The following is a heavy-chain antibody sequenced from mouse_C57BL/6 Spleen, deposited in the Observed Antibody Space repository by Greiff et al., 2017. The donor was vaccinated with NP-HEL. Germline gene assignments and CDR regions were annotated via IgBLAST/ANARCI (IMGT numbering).Heavy chain of an antibody. CDR2: IDPEDGDT. CDR3: TTPTVVATRYFDV. V-gene: IGHV14-1*01. CDR1: GFNIKDYY. J-gene: IGHJ1*03. D-gene: IGHD1-1*01. Sequence: VQLKESGAELVRPGASVKLSCTASGFNIKDYYMHWVKQRPEQGLEWIGRIDPEDGDTEYAPKFQGKATMTADTSSNTAYLQLSSLTSEDTAVYYCTTPTVVATRYFDVWGTGTTVTVSS.